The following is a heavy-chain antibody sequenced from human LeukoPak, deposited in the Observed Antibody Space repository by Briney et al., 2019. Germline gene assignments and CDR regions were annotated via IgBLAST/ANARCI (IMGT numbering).Heavy chain of an antibody. V-gene: IGHV3-30-3*01. Sequence: GGSLRLSCAASGFTFSSYAMHWVRQAPGKGLEWVAIISYDGSNKYYADSVKGRFTISRDNSKNTLYLQMDSLRVEDTAVYYCARLTGTYLIDYWGPGTLVTVSS. J-gene: IGHJ4*02. CDR1: GFTFSSYA. CDR2: ISYDGSNK. CDR3: ARLTGTYLIDY. D-gene: IGHD3-9*01.